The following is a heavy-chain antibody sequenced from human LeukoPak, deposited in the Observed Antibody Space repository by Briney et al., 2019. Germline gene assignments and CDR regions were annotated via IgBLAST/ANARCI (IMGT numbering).Heavy chain of an antibody. CDR1: GYTFTSYG. Sequence: GASVKVSCKASGYTFTSYGISWVRQAPGQGLEWMGWINTNTGNPTYAQGFTGRFVFSLDTSVNTAYLQISSLKAEDTAVYYCARVGIPYYYYYMDVWGKGTTVSVS. CDR2: INTNTGNP. J-gene: IGHJ6*03. D-gene: IGHD2-21*01. CDR3: ARVGIPYYYYYMDV. V-gene: IGHV7-4-1*02.